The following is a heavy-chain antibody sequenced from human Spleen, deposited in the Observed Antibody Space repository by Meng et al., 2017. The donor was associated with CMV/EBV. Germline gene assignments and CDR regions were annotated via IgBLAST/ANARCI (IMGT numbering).Heavy chain of an antibody. Sequence: SVKVSCKASGDTFSNSAISWVRQAPGQGLEWMGGVIPILGITNYAQRFQGRVTITADKSTSTAYMELSSLRSEDTAVYYCASTTLPATDAFDIWGQGTMVTVSS. CDR1: GDTFSNSA. V-gene: IGHV1-69*10. CDR2: VIPILGIT. J-gene: IGHJ3*02. D-gene: IGHD2-15*01. CDR3: ASTTLPATDAFDI.